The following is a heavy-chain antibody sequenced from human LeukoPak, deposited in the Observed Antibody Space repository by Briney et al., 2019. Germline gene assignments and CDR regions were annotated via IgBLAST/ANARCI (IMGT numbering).Heavy chain of an antibody. V-gene: IGHV4-31*03. D-gene: IGHD2-2*01. Sequence: SETLSLTCTVSGGSISSGGYYWSWIRQHPGKGLEWIGYTYYIGSTYYNPSLKSRVTISVDTSKNQFSLKLSSVTAADTAVYYCAREPIYAHAFDIWGQGTVVTVSS. CDR3: AREPIYAHAFDI. J-gene: IGHJ3*02. CDR2: TYYIGST. CDR1: GGSISSGGYY.